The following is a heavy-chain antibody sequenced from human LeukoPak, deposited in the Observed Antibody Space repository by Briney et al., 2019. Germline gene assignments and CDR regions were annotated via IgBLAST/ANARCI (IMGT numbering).Heavy chain of an antibody. CDR3: AHGLAAFGNFLLRDYYYFIDV. CDR1: GFTFNNYA. Sequence: GGSLRLSCVASGFTFNNYAMHWVRQAPGKGLEWVSTINSNGSATYYADSFKGRFLISRDDSKSTVYLRMNKLRVEDSGLYYCAHGLAAFGNFLLRDYYYFIDVWGKGTTVIVSS. V-gene: IGHV3-23*05. D-gene: IGHD3-16*01. J-gene: IGHJ6*03. CDR2: INSNGSAT.